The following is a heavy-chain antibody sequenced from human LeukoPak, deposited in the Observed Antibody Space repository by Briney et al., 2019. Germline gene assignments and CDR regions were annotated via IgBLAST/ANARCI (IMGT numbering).Heavy chain of an antibody. CDR2: IKEDRFEQ. CDR3: ARTGSSSSYYSYYYMDV. Sequence: PGGSPRLSCAASGFAFSRYWMTWVRQAPGKGLEGVANIKEDRFEQDYVDSVRGRFTISRDNAQSSLYLQMSRMRAEDTDVYYCARTGSSSSYYSYYYMDVWGKGTTVTVSS. CDR1: GFAFSRYW. D-gene: IGHD6-6*01. V-gene: IGHV3-7*01. J-gene: IGHJ6*03.